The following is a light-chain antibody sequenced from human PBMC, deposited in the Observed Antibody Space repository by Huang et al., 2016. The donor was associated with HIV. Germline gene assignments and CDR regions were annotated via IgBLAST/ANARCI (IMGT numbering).Light chain of an antibody. CDR1: QSVTSSY. CDR3: HQYGSLPLT. Sequence: IVLTQSPGTLSLSPGERATLSCRASQSVTSSYLAWYQQSRGQAPRLLIYGASSRATGIPVRFSGSGSGTDFTLTITRLEPEDFAVYFCHQYGSLPLTFGGGTKVEIK. CDR2: GAS. V-gene: IGKV3-20*01. J-gene: IGKJ4*01.